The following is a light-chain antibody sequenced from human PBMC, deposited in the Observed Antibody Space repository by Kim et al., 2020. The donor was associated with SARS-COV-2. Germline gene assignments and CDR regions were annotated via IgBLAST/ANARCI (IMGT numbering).Light chain of an antibody. J-gene: IGKJ4*01. CDR2: GAS. CDR1: QSVSSN. V-gene: IGKV3-15*01. CDR3: QQYNYWPPLT. Sequence: EIVMTQSPATLSVSPGERATLSCRASQSVSSNLAWYQQKPGQAPRLLIYGASTRATGIPARFSGSGSGTEFTLPISSLQSEDFAVYYCQQYNYWPPLTFGGGTKLEI.